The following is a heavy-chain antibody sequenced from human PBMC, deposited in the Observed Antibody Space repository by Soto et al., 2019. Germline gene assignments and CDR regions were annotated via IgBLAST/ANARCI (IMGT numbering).Heavy chain of an antibody. CDR2: ISSSSSYI. J-gene: IGHJ5*02. Sequence: PGGSLRLSCAASGFTFTSYSMNWVRQAPWKGLDWVSSISSSSSYIYYADSVKGRFTISRDNAKNTLYLQMNSLRAEDTAVYYCARTSPAGSDFWSGQGWFDPWGQGILVTVSS. V-gene: IGHV3-21*04. CDR1: GFTFTSYS. D-gene: IGHD3-3*01. CDR3: ARTSPAGSDFWSGQGWFDP.